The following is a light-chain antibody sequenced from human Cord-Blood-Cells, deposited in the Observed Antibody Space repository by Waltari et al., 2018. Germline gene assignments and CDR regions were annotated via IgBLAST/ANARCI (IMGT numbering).Light chain of an antibody. CDR3: QQYNNWPPDT. Sequence: EIVMTQSPATLSVSPGERATLFCRARQSVSSNLAWYQQKPGQAPRLLIYGASTRATGIPARFSGSGSGTEFTLTISSLQSEDFAVYYCQQYNNWPPDTFGQGTKLEIK. J-gene: IGKJ2*01. CDR2: GAS. V-gene: IGKV3-15*01. CDR1: QSVSSN.